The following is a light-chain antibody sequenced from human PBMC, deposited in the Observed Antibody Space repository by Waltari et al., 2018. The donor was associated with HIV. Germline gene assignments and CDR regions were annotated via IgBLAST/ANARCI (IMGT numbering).Light chain of an antibody. CDR2: DAS. J-gene: IGKJ5*01. CDR3: QQRTSWPIT. V-gene: IGKV3-11*01. CDR1: QSVSNY. Sequence: EIVLTQSPATLSLSPGERATLSCRASQSVSNYFNWYQQKPGRAPRLLIYDASNRATGIPARFSGSGSGTDFTLTISSLEPEDFAVYYCQQRTSWPITFGQGTRLDIK.